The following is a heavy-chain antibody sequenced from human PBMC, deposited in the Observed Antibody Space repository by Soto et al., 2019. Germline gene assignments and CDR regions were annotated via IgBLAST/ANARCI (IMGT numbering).Heavy chain of an antibody. V-gene: IGHV4-34*01. CDR3: ARGIKGAMVGSDWFDP. CDR1: GGSFSGYY. J-gene: IGHJ5*02. D-gene: IGHD5-18*01. Sequence: QVQLQQWGAGLLKPSETLSLTCAVYGGSFSGYYWCWIRQPPGKGLEWMGEINHSGSTNYNPSLKSRVTISVDTSKLQFSLKLSSVTAADTAVYYCARGIKGAMVGSDWFDPRGQGTLVTVSS. CDR2: INHSGST.